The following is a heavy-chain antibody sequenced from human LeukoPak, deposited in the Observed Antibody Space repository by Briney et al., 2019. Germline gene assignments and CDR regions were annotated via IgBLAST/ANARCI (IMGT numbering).Heavy chain of an antibody. CDR3: ARDQKPPHNGMAV. CDR2: IWYDGSNK. V-gene: IGHV3-33*01. CDR1: GFTFSSYG. Sequence: GGSLRLSCAASGFTFSSYGMHWVRQAPGKGLEWVAVIWYDGSNKYYADSVKGRFTISRDNSKNTLYLQMNSLRAEHTALYSCARDQKPPHNGMAVTGPGTTVTASS. J-gene: IGHJ6*02.